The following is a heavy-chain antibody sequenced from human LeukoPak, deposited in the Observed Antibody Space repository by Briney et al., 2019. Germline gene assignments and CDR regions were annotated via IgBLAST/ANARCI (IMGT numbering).Heavy chain of an antibody. J-gene: IGHJ4*02. CDR2: IYYSGST. Sequence: PSETLSLTCTVSGGSISSSSYYWGWIRQPPGKGLEWIGSIYYSGSTYYNPSLKSRVTISVDTSKNQFSLKLSSVTAADTAVYYRARQGKARRTMIVAPADYWGQGTLVTVSS. CDR3: ARQGKARRTMIVAPADY. CDR1: GGSISSSSYY. V-gene: IGHV4-39*01. D-gene: IGHD3-22*01.